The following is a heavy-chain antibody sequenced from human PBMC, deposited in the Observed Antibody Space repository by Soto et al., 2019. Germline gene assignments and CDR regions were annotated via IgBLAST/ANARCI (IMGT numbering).Heavy chain of an antibody. Sequence: EVQLVESGGGLVKPGGSLRLSCAASGFTFSSYSMNWVRQAPGKGLEWVSSISSSSSYIYYADSVKGRFTISRDNAKNSLYLQMNSLRAEDTAVYYCARDREDLMFPEWGTMVRGATDYWGQGTLVTVSS. D-gene: IGHD3-10*01. CDR1: GFTFSSYS. CDR3: ARDREDLMFPEWGTMVRGATDY. CDR2: ISSSSSYI. V-gene: IGHV3-21*01. J-gene: IGHJ4*02.